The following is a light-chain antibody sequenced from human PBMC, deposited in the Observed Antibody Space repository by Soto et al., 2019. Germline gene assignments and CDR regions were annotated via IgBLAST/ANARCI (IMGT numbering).Light chain of an antibody. V-gene: IGKV1-5*03. CDR2: ETS. CDR1: QTISSW. CDR3: QYYNDYCCT. Sequence: DIQLTQSPSTLSASVGDRVTITCRASQTISSWLAWYQQKPGKAPNLLIYETSNLESGVPSRFSGSGSGTDFTLTISSLHPDDFAYYYRQYYNDYCCTFGQGTQVEIK. J-gene: IGKJ1*01.